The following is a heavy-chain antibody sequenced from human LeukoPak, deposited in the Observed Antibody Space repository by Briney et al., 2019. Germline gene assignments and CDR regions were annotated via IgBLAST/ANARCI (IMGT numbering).Heavy chain of an antibody. Sequence: QPGGSLRLSCAASGFTFSSYWMSWVGQAPGKGLEWVANIKQDGSEKYYVDSVKGRFTISRDNAKNSLYLQMNSLRAEDTAVYYCARDYHDDTASLFDYWGQGTLVTVSS. CDR3: ARDYHDDTASLFDY. J-gene: IGHJ4*02. V-gene: IGHV3-7*01. D-gene: IGHD5-18*01. CDR2: IKQDGSEK. CDR1: GFTFSSYW.